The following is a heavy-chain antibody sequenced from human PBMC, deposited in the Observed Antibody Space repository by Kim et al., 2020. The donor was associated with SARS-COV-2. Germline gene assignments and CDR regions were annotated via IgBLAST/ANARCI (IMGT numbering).Heavy chain of an antibody. J-gene: IGHJ6*03. Sequence: GGSLRLSCAASGFTFSSYSMNWVRQAPGKGLEWVSSISSSSSYIYYADSVKGRFTISRDNAKNSLYLQMNSLRAEDTAVYYCARDRIAGRSYYYYMDVWGKGPTVTVSS. V-gene: IGHV3-21*01. CDR2: ISSSSSYI. CDR1: GFTFSSYS. D-gene: IGHD6-6*01. CDR3: ARDRIAGRSYYYYMDV.